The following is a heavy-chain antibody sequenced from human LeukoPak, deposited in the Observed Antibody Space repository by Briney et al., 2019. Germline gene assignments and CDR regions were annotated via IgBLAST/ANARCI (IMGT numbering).Heavy chain of an antibody. CDR2: ISTSSSYI. J-gene: IGHJ1*01. V-gene: IGHV3-21*01. CDR3: AIDGYSSSWRSFQH. Sequence: GGSLRLSCAASGFTFSSYSMNWVRQAPGKGLEWVSFISTSSSYIHNADSVKGRFTISKDNAENSLYLQMNSLRAEDTAVYYCAIDGYSSSWRSFQHWGQGTLVTVSS. CDR1: GFTFSSYS. D-gene: IGHD6-13*01.